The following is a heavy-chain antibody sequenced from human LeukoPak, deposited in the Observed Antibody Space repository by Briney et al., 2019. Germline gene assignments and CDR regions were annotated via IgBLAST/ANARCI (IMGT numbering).Heavy chain of an antibody. Sequence: SETLSLTCAVYGGSFSGYYWSWIRQPPGKGLEWIGEINHSGSTNYNPSLKSRVTISVDTSKNQFSLKLSSVTAADTAVYYCARGRVGSGWYVYWGQGTLVTVSS. CDR2: INHSGST. J-gene: IGHJ4*02. V-gene: IGHV4-34*01. CDR1: GGSFSGYY. D-gene: IGHD6-19*01. CDR3: ARGRVGSGWYVY.